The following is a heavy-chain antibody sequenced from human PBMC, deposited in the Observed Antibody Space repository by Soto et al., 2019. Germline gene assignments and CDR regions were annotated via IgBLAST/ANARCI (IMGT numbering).Heavy chain of an antibody. CDR3: AGGTSSWFDY. J-gene: IGHJ4*02. V-gene: IGHV4-31*03. CDR2: IYYTGIT. D-gene: IGHD6-13*01. CDR1: GGSISMDGYY. Sequence: LSLTCTVSGGSISMDGYYWTWIRQHPGKGLEWIGYIYYTGITHYNPSLKSRVTISIDTSNNQFSLTVNSVTAADTAVYYCAGGTSSWFDYWGQGTRVTVSS.